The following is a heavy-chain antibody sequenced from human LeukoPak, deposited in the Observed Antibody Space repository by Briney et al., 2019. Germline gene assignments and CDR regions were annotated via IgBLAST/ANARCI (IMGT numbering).Heavy chain of an antibody. D-gene: IGHD1-1*01. CDR1: GFTFSSYG. CDR2: IWYDGSKK. J-gene: IGHJ6*03. Sequence: PGRSLRLSCAASGFTFSSYGMHWARQAPGKGLEWVAVIWYDGSKKYYADSVKGRFTISRDNSKNTLYLQMNSLRAEDTAVYYCAKVLGPLYYYYMDVWGKGTTVTVSS. V-gene: IGHV3-33*06. CDR3: AKVLGPLYYYYMDV.